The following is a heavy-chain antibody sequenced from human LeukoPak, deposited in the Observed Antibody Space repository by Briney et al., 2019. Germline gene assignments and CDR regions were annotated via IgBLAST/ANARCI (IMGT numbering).Heavy chain of an antibody. J-gene: IGHJ4*02. CDR3: ARLDCGGDCYVGY. V-gene: IGHV4-59*08. CDR1: GPSFTSNY. CDR2: FYYSGNT. D-gene: IGHD2-21*02. Sequence: SETLTLPCTVSGPSFTSNYWRWLRQPPGKGLVWIGYFYYSGNTTYNPSLERRVTISVDMSKNQFSLGLDPVPATDTGVYYCARLDCGGDCYVGYWGQGTLVTVS.